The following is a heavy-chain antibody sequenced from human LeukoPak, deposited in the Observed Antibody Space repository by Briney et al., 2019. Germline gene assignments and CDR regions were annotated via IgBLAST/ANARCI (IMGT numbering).Heavy chain of an antibody. J-gene: IGHJ5*02. CDR1: GYSFTDYY. D-gene: IGHD3-3*01. CDR2: INTKTGRT. V-gene: IGHV1-2*02. CDR3: ARADFIDAGPYLIGP. Sequence: VASVRVSCKTSGYSFTDYYIHWVRQAPGQGLEWMAWINTKTGRTSSARKFQGRVTMTRDLSITTVYMDMAWLTSDDTAIYFCARADFIDAGPYLIGPWGQGTLVTVSS.